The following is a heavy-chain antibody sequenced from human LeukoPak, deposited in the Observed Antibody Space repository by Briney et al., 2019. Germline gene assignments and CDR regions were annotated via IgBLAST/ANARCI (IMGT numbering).Heavy chain of an antibody. Sequence: PGGSLRLSCAASGFDFSTYAMHWVRQAPGKGLEWVALISYDGDHKYSADSVKGRFTISRDNSKNTLYLQMNSLRAEDTAVYYCAKEGYSGSLYYFDYWGLGTLVTVSS. CDR1: GFDFSTYA. CDR3: AKEGYSGSLYYFDY. J-gene: IGHJ4*02. CDR2: ISYDGDHK. V-gene: IGHV3-30-3*01. D-gene: IGHD1-26*01.